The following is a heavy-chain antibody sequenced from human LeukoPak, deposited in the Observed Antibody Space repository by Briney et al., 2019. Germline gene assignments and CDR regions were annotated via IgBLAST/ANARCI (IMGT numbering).Heavy chain of an antibody. Sequence: ASVKASCKASGYTFTSYYMHWVRQAPGQGLEWMGIINPSGGSTSYAQKFQGRVTMTRDMSTSTVYMELSSLRSEDTAVYYCASNPSRADAFDIWGQGTMVTVSS. J-gene: IGHJ3*02. V-gene: IGHV1-46*01. CDR2: INPSGGST. D-gene: IGHD6-13*01. CDR3: ASNPSRADAFDI. CDR1: GYTFTSYY.